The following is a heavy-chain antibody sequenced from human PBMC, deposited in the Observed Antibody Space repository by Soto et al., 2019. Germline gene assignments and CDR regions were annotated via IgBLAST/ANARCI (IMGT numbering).Heavy chain of an antibody. CDR1: GGTFNSYS. Sequence: PVKRFWKDSGGTFNSYSISWVRQAPGQGLEWMGGIIPIFGTANYAQKFQGRVTITADESTSTAYMELSSLRSEDTAVYYCAREAPATDTAMANWGQGTLVTVSS. CDR2: IIPIFGTA. V-gene: IGHV1-69*01. D-gene: IGHD5-18*01. CDR3: AREAPATDTAMAN. J-gene: IGHJ4*02.